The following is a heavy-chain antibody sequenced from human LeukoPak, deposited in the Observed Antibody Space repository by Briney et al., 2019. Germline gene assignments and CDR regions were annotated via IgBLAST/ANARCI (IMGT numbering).Heavy chain of an antibody. CDR1: GGSFSGYY. Sequence: PSETLSLTCAIYGGSFSGYYWNWIRQPPGKGLEWIGEINHSGSTNYNPSLKSRVTISVDTSKNQFSLKLSSVTAADTAVYYCARGSGSSGNYDFWSGYYTDYWGQGTLVTVSS. J-gene: IGHJ4*02. CDR2: INHSGST. D-gene: IGHD3-3*01. CDR3: ARGSGSSGNYDFWSGYYTDY. V-gene: IGHV4-34*01.